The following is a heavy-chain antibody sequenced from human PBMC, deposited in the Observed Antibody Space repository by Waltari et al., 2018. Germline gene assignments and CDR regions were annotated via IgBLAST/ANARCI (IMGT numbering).Heavy chain of an antibody. CDR1: GYTLTELS. CDR2: VDPEVGET. Sequence: QVQLVQSGAEVKKPGASVKVSRKVSGYTLTELSMHWVRQAPGKGLEWMGGVDPEVGETNYARKCQGRVTMNEDTSTDTADMGRSSLRSEETAVYYWATDRGAAAGLDYWGQGTLVTVSS. CDR3: ATDRGAAAGLDY. D-gene: IGHD6-13*01. J-gene: IGHJ4*02. V-gene: IGHV1-24*01.